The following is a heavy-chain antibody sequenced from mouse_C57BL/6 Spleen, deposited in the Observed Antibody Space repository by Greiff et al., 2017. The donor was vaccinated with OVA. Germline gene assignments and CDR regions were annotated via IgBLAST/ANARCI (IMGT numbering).Heavy chain of an antibody. CDR1: GYTFTDYN. CDR2: INPNNGDT. D-gene: IGHD6-1*01. Sequence: EVQLQQSGPELVKPGASVKMSCKASGYTFTDYNMHWVKQSHGKSLEWIGYINPNNGDTSYNQKFKGKATLTVNKSSSTAYMELRSLTSEDSAVYYCAPYSGSPFAYWGQGTLVTVSA. V-gene: IGHV1-22*01. J-gene: IGHJ3*01. CDR3: APYSGSPFAY.